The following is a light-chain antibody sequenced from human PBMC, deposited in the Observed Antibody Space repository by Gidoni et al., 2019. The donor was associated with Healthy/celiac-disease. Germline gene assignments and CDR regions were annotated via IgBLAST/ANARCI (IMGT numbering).Light chain of an antibody. J-gene: IGKJ4*01. V-gene: IGKV4-1*01. CDR1: QSVLYRSNNKKY. CDR2: WAS. CDR3: QQYYSTPLI. Sequence: DSVMPQAPDSLAVSLCERATINCQSSQSVLYRSNNKKYLAWYQQKPGQPPKLLIYWASTRDSGVPDRCSGSGSGTDFTLTISSLQAEDVAVYYCQQYYSTPLIFXGXTKVEIK.